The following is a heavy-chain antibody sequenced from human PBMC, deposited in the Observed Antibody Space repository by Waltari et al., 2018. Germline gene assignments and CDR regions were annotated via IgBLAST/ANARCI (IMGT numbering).Heavy chain of an antibody. Sequence: EVQLLESGGGLVQPGGSLRLSCAASGFTFSSYAMSWVRQAPGTGREWVSAISGSGGSTYYADSVKGRFTISRDNSKNTLYLQMNSLRAEDTAVYYCAKDAEPKVSMIVEETASDIWGQGTMVTVSS. CDR1: GFTFSSYA. CDR2: ISGSGGST. CDR3: AKDAEPKVSMIVEETASDI. V-gene: IGHV3-23*01. J-gene: IGHJ3*02. D-gene: IGHD3-22*01.